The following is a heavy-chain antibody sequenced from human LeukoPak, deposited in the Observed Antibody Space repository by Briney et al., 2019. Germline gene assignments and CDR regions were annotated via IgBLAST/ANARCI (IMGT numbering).Heavy chain of an antibody. J-gene: IGHJ3*02. V-gene: IGHV1-18*01. D-gene: IGHD3-22*01. CDR3: ARDGGSSGYRNAFDI. CDR2: ISAYNGNT. CDR1: GYTFTSYG. Sequence: EASMKVSCKASGYTFTSYGISWVRQAPGQGLEWMGWISAYNGNTNYAQKLQGRVTMTTDTSTSTAYMELRSLRSDDTAVYYCARDGGSSGYRNAFDIWGQGTMVTVSS.